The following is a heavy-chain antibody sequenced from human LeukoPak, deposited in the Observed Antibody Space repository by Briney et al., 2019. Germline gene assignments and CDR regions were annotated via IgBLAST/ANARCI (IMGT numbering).Heavy chain of an antibody. CDR1: GFTFSSYE. CDR3: ARVQLVDYYYYSYMDV. Sequence: GGSLRLSCAASGFTFSSYEMNWVRQAPGKGLEWVSYISSSGSTIYYADSVKGRFTISRDNAKNSLYLQMNSLRAEDTALYYCARVQLVDYYYYSYMDVWGKGTTVTVSS. J-gene: IGHJ6*03. CDR2: ISSSGSTI. D-gene: IGHD6-6*01. V-gene: IGHV3-48*03.